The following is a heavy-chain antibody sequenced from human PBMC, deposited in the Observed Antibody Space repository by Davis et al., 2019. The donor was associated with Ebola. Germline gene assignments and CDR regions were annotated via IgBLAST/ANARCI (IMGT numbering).Heavy chain of an antibody. J-gene: IGHJ5*02. CDR2: INHSGST. CDR1: GGSFSGYY. D-gene: IGHD2-2*01. V-gene: IGHV4-34*01. CDR3: ARHCSSTSCSWFDP. Sequence: SETLSLTCAVYGGSFSGYYWRWIRQPPGKGLEWIGEINHSGSTNYKPSLKSRVTISVDTSKNQFSLKLSSVTAADTAVYYCARHCSSTSCSWFDPWGQGTLVTVSS.